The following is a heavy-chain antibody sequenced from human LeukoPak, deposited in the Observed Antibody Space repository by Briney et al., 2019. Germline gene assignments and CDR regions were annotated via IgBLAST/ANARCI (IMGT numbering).Heavy chain of an antibody. J-gene: IGHJ6*02. V-gene: IGHV1-8*01. D-gene: IGHD3-3*01. Sequence: ASVKVSCKASGYTFTIFDINWVRQAPGQGREWVGWMNPKTGDTVYAQNFQGRVTMTRDTSLGTAYMELNSLRSEDTAVYYCAKGAIFGVTIRGYGMDVWGQGTSVTVSS. CDR3: AKGAIFGVTIRGYGMDV. CDR1: GYTFTIFD. CDR2: MNPKTGDT.